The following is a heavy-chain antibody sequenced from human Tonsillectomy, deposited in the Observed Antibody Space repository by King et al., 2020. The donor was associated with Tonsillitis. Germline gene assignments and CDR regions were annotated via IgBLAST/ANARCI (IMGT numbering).Heavy chain of an antibody. V-gene: IGHV4-59*01. CDR2: IFYSGST. J-gene: IGHJ5*02. Sequence: QLQESGPGLVKPSETLSLTCTVSGGSINNDYWSWIRQPPGKGLEWVGYIFYSGSTNYNPSLKNRVTTSVDTSKNQFSLKLNSVTAADTAVYYCARTKYGWATGWFDPWGQGTLVTVSS. D-gene: IGHD6-19*01. CDR3: ARTKYGWATGWFDP. CDR1: GGSINNDY.